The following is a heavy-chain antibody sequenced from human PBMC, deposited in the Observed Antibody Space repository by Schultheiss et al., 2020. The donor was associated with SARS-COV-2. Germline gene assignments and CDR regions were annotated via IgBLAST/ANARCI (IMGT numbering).Heavy chain of an antibody. CDR3: ARGGRQNWFDP. D-gene: IGHD3/OR15-3a*01. Sequence: GGSLRLSCAASGFTFSSYSMNWVRQAPGKGLEWVAVISYDGSNKYYADSVKGRFTISRDNSKNTLYLQMNSLRAEDTAVYYCARGGRQNWFDPWGQGTLVTVSS. V-gene: IGHV3-30*03. CDR2: ISYDGSNK. CDR1: GFTFSSYS. J-gene: IGHJ5*02.